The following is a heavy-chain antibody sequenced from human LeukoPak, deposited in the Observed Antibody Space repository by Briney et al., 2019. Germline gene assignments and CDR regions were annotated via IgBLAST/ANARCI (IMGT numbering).Heavy chain of an antibody. CDR3: ARAQLELIAFDI. Sequence: PSETLSLTCTVSGYSISSGYYCGWIRQPPGKGLEWIGSIYHSGSTYYNPSLKSRVTISVDTSKNQFSLKLSSVTAADTAVYYCARAQLELIAFDIWGQGTMVTVSS. D-gene: IGHD1-7*01. V-gene: IGHV4-38-2*02. J-gene: IGHJ3*02. CDR1: GYSISSGYY. CDR2: IYHSGST.